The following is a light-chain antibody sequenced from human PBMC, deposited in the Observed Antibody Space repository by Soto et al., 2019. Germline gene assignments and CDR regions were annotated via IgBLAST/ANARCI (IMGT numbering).Light chain of an antibody. CDR2: GAL. J-gene: IGKJ2*01. V-gene: IGKV3-20*01. Sequence: EIVLTQSPGTLSLSPGETATLSCRASQSVSSSYLAWYQQKPGQAPRLLIYGALNRATGIPDRFSASGSETDFTLTISRLEPEDFAMYSCQQYGSSPPYTFGQGTKREIK. CDR3: QQYGSSPPYT. CDR1: QSVSSSY.